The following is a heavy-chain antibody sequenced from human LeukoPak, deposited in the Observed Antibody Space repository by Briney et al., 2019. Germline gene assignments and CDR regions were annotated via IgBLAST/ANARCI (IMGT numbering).Heavy chain of an antibody. D-gene: IGHD3-10*01. V-gene: IGHV1-8*02. CDR1: GYTFTSYG. Sequence: ASVKVSCKASGYTFTSYGINWVRQATGQGLEWMGWMNPNSGNTGYAQKFQGRVTMTRNTSISTAYMELSSLRSEDTAVYSCARGGKFTMVRGVTYYYYYGMDVWGQGTTVTVSS. J-gene: IGHJ6*02. CDR3: ARGGKFTMVRGVTYYYYYGMDV. CDR2: MNPNSGNT.